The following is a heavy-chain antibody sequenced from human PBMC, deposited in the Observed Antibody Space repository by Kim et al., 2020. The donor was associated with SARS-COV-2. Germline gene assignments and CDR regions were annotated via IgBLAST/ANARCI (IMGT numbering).Heavy chain of an antibody. Sequence: YYADSVKGRFTISRDNSKNTLYLQMNSLRAEDTAVYYCARGGTVVRKVDYWGQGTLVTVSS. J-gene: IGHJ4*02. CDR3: ARGGTVVRKVDY. D-gene: IGHD2-15*01. V-gene: IGHV3-30*01.